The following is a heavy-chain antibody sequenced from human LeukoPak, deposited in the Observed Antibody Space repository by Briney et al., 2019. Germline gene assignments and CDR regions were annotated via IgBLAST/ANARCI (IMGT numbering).Heavy chain of an antibody. CDR2: ISGSGGST. CDR1: GFTFSSYA. D-gene: IGHD3-22*01. J-gene: IGHJ4*02. V-gene: IGHV3-23*01. CDR3: AKDLATYYYDSSGYFDY. Sequence: PGGSLRLSCAASGFTFSSYAMSWVRQAPGKGLEWVSAISGSGGSTYFADSVKGRFTISRDKSKNTLYLQMNSLRAEDTAVYYCAKDLATYYYDSSGYFDYWGQGTLVTVSS.